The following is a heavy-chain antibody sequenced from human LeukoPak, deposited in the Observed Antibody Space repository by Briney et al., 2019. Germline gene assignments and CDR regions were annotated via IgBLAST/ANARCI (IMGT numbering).Heavy chain of an antibody. Sequence: SQTLSLTCAVSGGSISSGGYSWSWIRQPPGKLLEWIGYIYHSGSTYYNPSRKSRVTISEDRSKNQFSLRLDSVTGADTASYFCTDTERWLAFDFWGQGALVTVSS. CDR3: TDTERWLAFDF. CDR2: IYHSGST. D-gene: IGHD5-24*01. CDR1: GGSISSGGYS. V-gene: IGHV4-30-2*02. J-gene: IGHJ4*02.